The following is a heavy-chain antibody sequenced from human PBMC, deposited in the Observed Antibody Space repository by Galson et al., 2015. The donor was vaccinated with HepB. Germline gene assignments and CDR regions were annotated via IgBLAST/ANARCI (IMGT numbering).Heavy chain of an antibody. CDR3: AKGYGLFDS. Sequence: SLRLSCAASGFMFDTHAMSWVRQVPGKGLKWVSGISGDGGSSFYADSVKGRFTISKDNSKDTVYLQINSARDEDTAGYYCAKGYGLFDSWGQGILVTVSS. CDR2: ISGDGGSS. V-gene: IGHV3-23*01. D-gene: IGHD3-16*01. CDR1: GFMFDTHA. J-gene: IGHJ5*01.